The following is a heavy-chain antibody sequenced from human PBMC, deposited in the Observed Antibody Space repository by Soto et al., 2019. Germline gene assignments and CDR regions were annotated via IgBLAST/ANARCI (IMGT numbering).Heavy chain of an antibody. V-gene: IGHV4-39*01. Sequence: SETLSLTCTVSGCSITNSGYYWGWVRQPPGKRLGWRGSIFYSGSTHYKPSLQSRVAISGDTAKNQFSLKLSSVTAADTAVYYCARTPDSSGYYFDSRGQGLLVTVSS. CDR2: IFYSGST. CDR1: GCSITNSGYY. CDR3: ARTPDSSGYYFDS. J-gene: IGHJ4*02. D-gene: IGHD3-22*01.